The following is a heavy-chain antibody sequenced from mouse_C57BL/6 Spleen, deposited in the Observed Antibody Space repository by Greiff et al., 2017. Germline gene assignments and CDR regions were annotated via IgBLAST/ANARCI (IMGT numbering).Heavy chain of an antibody. J-gene: IGHJ4*01. V-gene: IGHV1-72*01. CDR2: IDPNSGGT. CDR3: AREGGLFRDYAMDY. Sequence: VQLQQSGAELVKPGASVKLSCKASGYTFTSYWMHWVKQRPGRGLEWIGRIDPNSGGTKYNEKFKSKATLTVDKPSSTAYMQLSSLTAEASAVDYCAREGGLFRDYAMDYWGQGTSVTVSS. D-gene: IGHD6-1*01. CDR1: GYTFTSYW.